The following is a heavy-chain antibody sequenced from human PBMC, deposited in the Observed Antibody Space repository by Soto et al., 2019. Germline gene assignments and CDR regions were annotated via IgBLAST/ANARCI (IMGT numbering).Heavy chain of an antibody. CDR3: TTNLLLYQVLTQFGWYYGMDV. V-gene: IGHV3-15*01. CDR2: IKAKTEGGTT. D-gene: IGHD2-2*01. Sequence: GGSLRLSCAASGFTFSNAWMNWVRQAPGKGLEWVGHIKAKTEGGTTDYAAPVKGRFTISRDDSQNTLYLQMSSLRTDDTAVYYCTTNLLLYQVLTQFGWYYGMDVWGLGTTVTVSS. CDR1: GFTFSNAW. J-gene: IGHJ6*02.